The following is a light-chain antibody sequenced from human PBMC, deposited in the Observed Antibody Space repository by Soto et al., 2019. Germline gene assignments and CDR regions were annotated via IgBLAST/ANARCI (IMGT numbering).Light chain of an antibody. J-gene: IGKJ1*01. Sequence: DIQMTQSPSSLSASVGDRVTITCRASQSISSYLNWYQQKPGKAPKLLIYAASCLQSGVPSRFSGSGSGTDFTLTISSLQPEDFATYYCQQSYSTPRTFGQGTKVDIK. V-gene: IGKV1-39*01. CDR2: AAS. CDR1: QSISSY. CDR3: QQSYSTPRT.